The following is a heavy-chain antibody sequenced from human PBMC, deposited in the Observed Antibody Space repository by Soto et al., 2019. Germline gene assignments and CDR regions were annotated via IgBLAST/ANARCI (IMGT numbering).Heavy chain of an antibody. J-gene: IGHJ5*02. CDR3: ARRSRDSSGWWFDR. CDR2: IYYSGRT. CDR1: GGSVSSGFYY. Sequence: SETLSLTCTVSGGSVSSGFYYWSWIRQPPGKGLEWIGYIYYSGRTNYNPSLKSRVTISVDTSKNQFYLKLSAVTAADTAVYYCARRSRDSSGWWFDRWGQVNLVTVSS. V-gene: IGHV4-61*01. D-gene: IGHD6-19*01.